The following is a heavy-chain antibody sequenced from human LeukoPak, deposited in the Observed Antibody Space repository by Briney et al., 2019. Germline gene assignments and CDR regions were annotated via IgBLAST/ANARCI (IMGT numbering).Heavy chain of an antibody. CDR3: ARHRRLDP. CDR2: IYYSGST. Sequence: SETLSLTCTVSGGSMSNDYWSWIRQPPGKGLEWVGYIYYSGSTNYNPSLKNRVTISLDTSKKQFSLKLSSVTAADTAMYYCARHRRLDPWGQGVLVTVSS. J-gene: IGHJ5*02. CDR1: GGSMSNDY. V-gene: IGHV4-59*08.